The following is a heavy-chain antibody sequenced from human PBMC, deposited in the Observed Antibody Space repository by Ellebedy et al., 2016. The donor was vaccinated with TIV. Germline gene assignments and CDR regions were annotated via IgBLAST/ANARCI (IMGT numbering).Heavy chain of an antibody. Sequence: GGSLRLSCAASGFTFSSYAMSWVRQAPGKGLEWVSAISGSGGSTYYADSAKGRFTISRDNYKNTLYLQMNSLRAEDTAVYYCAKVGARTRFGELLSRSNHTHKYYYYGMDVWGQGTTVTVSS. V-gene: IGHV3-23*01. CDR3: AKVGARTRFGELLSRSNHTHKYYYYGMDV. D-gene: IGHD3-10*01. CDR2: ISGSGGST. J-gene: IGHJ6*02. CDR1: GFTFSSYA.